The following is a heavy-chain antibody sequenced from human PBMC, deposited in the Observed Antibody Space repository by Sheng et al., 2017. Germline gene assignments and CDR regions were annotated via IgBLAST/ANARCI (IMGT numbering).Heavy chain of an antibody. CDR3: AKFAGMRTYNYYMDV. Sequence: EVQVLESGGGLVQPGGSLRLSCAASGFPFSNYAISWVRQSPGKGLEWVSSISGGVISTYYADSVKGRFTISRDNSKNTLYLQMSSLRAEDTAIYYCAKFAGMRTYNYYMDVWGQGT. CDR1: GFPFSNYA. CDR2: ISGGVIST. V-gene: IGHV3-23*01. J-gene: IGHJ6*03. D-gene: IGHD1-1*01.